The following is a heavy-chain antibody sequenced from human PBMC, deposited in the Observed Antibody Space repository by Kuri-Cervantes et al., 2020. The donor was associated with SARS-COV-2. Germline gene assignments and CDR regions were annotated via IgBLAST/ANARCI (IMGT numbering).Heavy chain of an antibody. Sequence: ESLKIPCTVSGGSISSYYWSWIRQPPGKGLEWIGYIYYSGSTNYNPSLKSRVTISVDTSKNQFSLKLSSVTAADTAVYYCASSLISSGSYYNVYWGQGTLVTVSS. CDR3: ASSLISSGSYYNVY. CDR2: IYYSGST. CDR1: GGSISSYY. J-gene: IGHJ4*02. V-gene: IGHV4-59*01. D-gene: IGHD3-10*01.